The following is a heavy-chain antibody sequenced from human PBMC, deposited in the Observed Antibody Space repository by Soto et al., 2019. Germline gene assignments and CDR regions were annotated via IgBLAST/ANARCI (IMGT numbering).Heavy chain of an antibody. J-gene: IGHJ5*02. V-gene: IGHV4-30-2*01. CDR2: IYHSGST. CDR1: GGSISSGGYS. CDR3: ARVAYCGGDCYRGFDP. D-gene: IGHD2-21*02. Sequence: QLQLQESGSGLVKPSQTLSLTCAVSGGSISSGGYSWSWIRQPPGKGLEWIGYIYHSGSTYYNPSLKRRVTISVARSKNQFSLKLSSVTAADTAVYYCARVAYCGGDCYRGFDPWGQGTLVTVSS.